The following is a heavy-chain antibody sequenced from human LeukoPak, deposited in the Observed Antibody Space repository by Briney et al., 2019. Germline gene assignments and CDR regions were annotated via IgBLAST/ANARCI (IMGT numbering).Heavy chain of an antibody. J-gene: IGHJ4*02. CDR2: ITTGGPNT. D-gene: IGHD7-27*01. CDR1: GFTFSSYA. CDR3: AKDGGLWVSAHWGDS. V-gene: IGHV3-23*01. Sequence: GGSLRLSCAASGFTFSSYAMSWVRQAPGKGLKWVSTITTGGPNTYYADSVKGRFTVSRDDSKNTLYLQVNSLRAEDTAVYYCAKDGGLWVSAHWGDSWGRGTLVTVSS.